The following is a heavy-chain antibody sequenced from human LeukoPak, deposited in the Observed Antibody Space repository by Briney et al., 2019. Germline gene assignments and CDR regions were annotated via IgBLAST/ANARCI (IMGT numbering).Heavy chain of an antibody. V-gene: IGHV1-2*02. D-gene: IGHD6-13*01. J-gene: IGHJ5*02. Sequence: GASVKVSCKASGYTFTGNYMHWVRQAPGQGLEWMGWINPNSGGTNYAQKFQGRVTMTRDTSISTAYMELSRLRSDDTAVYYCARDSSSWLPPDNWFDPWGQGTLVTVSS. CDR3: ARDSSSWLPPDNWFDP. CDR1: GYTFTGNY. CDR2: INPNSGGT.